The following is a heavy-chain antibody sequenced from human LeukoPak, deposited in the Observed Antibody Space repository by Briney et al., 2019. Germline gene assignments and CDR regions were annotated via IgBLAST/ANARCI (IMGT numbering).Heavy chain of an antibody. J-gene: IGHJ4*02. D-gene: IGHD4-11*01. Sequence: GGSPRLSCAASGFTFSSYWMSWVRQAPGKGLEWVANIKQDGSEKYYVDSVKGRFTISRDNAKNSLYLQMNSLRAEDTAIYYCANPPTVTSFHYWGQGTLVTVSS. CDR1: GFTFSSYW. CDR3: ANPPTVTSFHY. V-gene: IGHV3-7*03. CDR2: IKQDGSEK.